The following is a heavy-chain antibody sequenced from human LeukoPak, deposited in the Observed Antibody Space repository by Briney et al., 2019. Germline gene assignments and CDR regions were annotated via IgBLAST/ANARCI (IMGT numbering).Heavy chain of an antibody. V-gene: IGHV1-46*01. D-gene: IGHD3-10*01. CDR3: ARYGSGSYYYYYYMDV. CDR1: GYTFTSYY. CDR2: INPSGGST. J-gene: IGHJ6*03. Sequence: ASVKVSCKASGYTFTSYYMHWVRQAPGQGLEWMGIINPSGGSTSYAQKFQGRVTMTRNTSISTAYMELSSLRSEDTAVYYCARYGSGSYYYYYYMDVWGKGTTVTISS.